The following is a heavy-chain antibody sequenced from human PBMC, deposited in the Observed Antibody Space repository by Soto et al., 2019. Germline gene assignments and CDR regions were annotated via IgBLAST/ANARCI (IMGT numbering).Heavy chain of an antibody. CDR3: ARDDIPGITVATYGLDV. D-gene: IGHD6-19*01. J-gene: IGHJ6*02. CDR1: GFIFSNFG. CDR2: IWYDGSNE. V-gene: IGHV3-33*01. Sequence: LRLSCAASGFIFSNFGMHWVRQAPGKGLEWVAVIWYDGSNEYYADSVKGRFTISKDNSKNMLYLQMNSLRAEDTAVYYCARDDIPGITVATYGLDVWGQGTTVTVSS.